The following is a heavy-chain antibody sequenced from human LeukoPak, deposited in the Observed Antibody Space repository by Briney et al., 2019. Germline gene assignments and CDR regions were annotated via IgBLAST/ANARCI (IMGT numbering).Heavy chain of an antibody. CDR1: GYTLTELS. D-gene: IGHD5-18*01. J-gene: IGHJ4*02. Sequence: ASVKVSCKVSGYTLTELSMHWVRQAPGKGLEWMGGFDPEDGETIYAQKFQGRVTMTEDTSTGTAYMELSSLRSEDTAVYYCATVGPRGYSYGPPDYWGQGTLVTVSS. CDR2: FDPEDGET. CDR3: ATVGPRGYSYGPPDY. V-gene: IGHV1-24*01.